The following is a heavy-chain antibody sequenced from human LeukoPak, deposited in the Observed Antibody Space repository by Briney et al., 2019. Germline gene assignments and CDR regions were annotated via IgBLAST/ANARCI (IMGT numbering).Heavy chain of an antibody. D-gene: IGHD2-21*02. CDR2: IYPGDSDT. J-gene: IGHJ4*02. CDR3: ARSWVTGYGTVLDY. V-gene: IGHV5-51*01. Sequence: GDSLKISCKGSGYNFTIYWIGGVRQMPGKGLEWMEIIYPGDSDTRYNLPFQGQVTISADKSISLAYLQWSSLKASDTAMYYCARSWVTGYGTVLDYWGQGTLVTVSS. CDR1: GYNFTIYW.